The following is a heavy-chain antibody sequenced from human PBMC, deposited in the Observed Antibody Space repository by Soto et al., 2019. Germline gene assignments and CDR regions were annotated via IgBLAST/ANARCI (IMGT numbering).Heavy chain of an antibody. CDR1: RFSFSRYG. CDR3: AKDGYKYKYYSDY. V-gene: IGHV3-30*18. CDR2: ISKDGGDK. D-gene: IGHD5-18*01. Sequence: GGSLRLSCAASRFSFSRYGIHWVRQAPGKGLEWVAVISKDGGDKEYAESVKGRCTISRENSKSTVYLQMNSLRVEDTAVYYCAKDGYKYKYYSDYWGQGTLVTVSS. J-gene: IGHJ4*02.